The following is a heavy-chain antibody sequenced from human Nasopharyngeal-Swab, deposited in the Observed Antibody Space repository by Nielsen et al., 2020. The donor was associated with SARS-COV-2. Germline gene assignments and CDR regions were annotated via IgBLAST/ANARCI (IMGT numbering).Heavy chain of an antibody. CDR1: GFTFSSYR. D-gene: IGHD4-17*01. Sequence: GGSLRLSCAASGFTFSSYRMNWVRQAPGKGLEWVSSISSSSSYIYYADSVKGRFTISRDNAKNSLYLQMNSLRAEDTAVYYCARGSRDYENNYYYYGMDVWGQGTTVTVSS. CDR2: ISSSSSYI. J-gene: IGHJ6*02. CDR3: ARGSRDYENNYYYYGMDV. V-gene: IGHV3-21*01.